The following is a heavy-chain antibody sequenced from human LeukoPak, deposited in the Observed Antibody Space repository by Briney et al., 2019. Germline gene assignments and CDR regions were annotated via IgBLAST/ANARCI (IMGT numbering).Heavy chain of an antibody. D-gene: IGHD1-26*01. V-gene: IGHV3-33*01. Sequence: GGSLRLSCAASGFTFSSYGMHWVRQAPGKGLEWVAVIWYDGSNKYYADSVKGRFTISRDNSKNTLYLQMNSMRPDDTAMYYCARDSGSGSSPIGHWGQGTLVTVSS. J-gene: IGHJ4*02. CDR3: ARDSGSGSSPIGH. CDR2: IWYDGSNK. CDR1: GFTFSSYG.